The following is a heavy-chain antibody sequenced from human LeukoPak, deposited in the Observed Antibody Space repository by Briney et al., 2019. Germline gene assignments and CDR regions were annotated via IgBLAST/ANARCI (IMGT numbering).Heavy chain of an antibody. CDR2: ISGSGGST. V-gene: IGHV3-23*01. D-gene: IGHD3-22*01. J-gene: IGHJ4*02. CDR1: GFTFSSYA. CDR3: AKAQNYYDSSGYSGGYFDY. Sequence: GGSLRLSCAASGFTFSSYAMSWVRQAPGKGLEWVSAISGSGGSTYYADSVKGRFTISRDNSKNTLYLQMNSLRAEDTALYYCAKAQNYYDSSGYSGGYFDYWGQGTLVTVSS.